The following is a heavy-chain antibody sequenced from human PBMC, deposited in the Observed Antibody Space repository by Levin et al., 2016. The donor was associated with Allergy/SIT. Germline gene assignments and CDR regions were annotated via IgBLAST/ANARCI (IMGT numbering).Heavy chain of an antibody. CDR2: INPSGGST. J-gene: IGHJ6*03. D-gene: IGHD2-2*01. Sequence: ASVKVSCKASGYTFTSYYMHWVRQAPGQGLEWMGIINPSGGSTSYAQKFQGRVTMTRDTSTSTVYMELSSLRSEDTAVYYCASTKGVVLFRSDYMDVWGKGTTVTVSS. CDR3: ASTKGVVLFRSDYMDV. CDR1: GYTFTSYY. V-gene: IGHV1-46*01.